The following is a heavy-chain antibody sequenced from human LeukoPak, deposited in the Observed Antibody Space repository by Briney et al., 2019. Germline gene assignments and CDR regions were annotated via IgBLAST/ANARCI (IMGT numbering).Heavy chain of an antibody. Sequence: ASVKVSCKASGYTFTGYYMHWVRQAPGQGLEWMGWISVYSGNTNYAQKFEDRVTMTTDTSTSTAYMELRSLRSDDTAVYFCARRSGSYTSYFDHWGPGTLVTVSS. V-gene: IGHV1-18*04. CDR3: ARRSGSYTSYFDH. D-gene: IGHD1-26*01. J-gene: IGHJ4*02. CDR2: ISVYSGNT. CDR1: GYTFTGYY.